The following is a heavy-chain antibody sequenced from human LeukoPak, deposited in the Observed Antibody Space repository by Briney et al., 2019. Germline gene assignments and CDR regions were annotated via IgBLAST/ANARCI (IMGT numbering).Heavy chain of an antibody. V-gene: IGHV3-11*04. CDR2: IRSSGTAI. J-gene: IGHJ6*03. CDR3: ARSLRVRGVPDYMDV. D-gene: IGHD3-10*02. Sequence: GGSLRLSCAAPGFTFSDYHMSWIRQAPGKGLECISYIRSSGTAIYYADSVKGRFTISRDNAKNSLYLQMNSLRAEDTAVYYCARSLRVRGVPDYMDVWGKGTTVIISS. CDR1: GFTFSDYH.